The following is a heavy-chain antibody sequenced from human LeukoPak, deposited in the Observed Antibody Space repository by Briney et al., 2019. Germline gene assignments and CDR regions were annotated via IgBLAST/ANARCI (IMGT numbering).Heavy chain of an antibody. V-gene: IGHV1-58*01. CDR1: GFTFTSSA. CDR3: AAPDTAKSWYYYGMDV. Sequence: SVKVSCKASGFTFTSSAVQWVRQARGQRLEWIGWVVVGSGNTNYAQKFQERVTITRDMSTSTAYMELSSLRSEDTAVYYCAAPDTAKSWYYYGMDVWGKGTTVTVSS. CDR2: VVVGSGNT. J-gene: IGHJ6*04. D-gene: IGHD5-18*01.